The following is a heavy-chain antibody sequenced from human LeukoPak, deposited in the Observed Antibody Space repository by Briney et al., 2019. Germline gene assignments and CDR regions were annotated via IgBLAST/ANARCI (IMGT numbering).Heavy chain of an antibody. J-gene: IGHJ6*03. V-gene: IGHV3-23*01. CDR2: ISGSGGST. CDR1: GFTFSSYG. CDR3: AKVSKVRNYYYYYMDV. Sequence: PGGTLRLSCAASGFTFSSYGMSWVRQAPGKGLEWVSAISGSGGSTYYADSVKGRFTISRDNSKNTLYLQMNSLRAEDTAVYYCAKVSKVRNYYYYYMDVWGKGTTVTVSS. D-gene: IGHD2-21*01.